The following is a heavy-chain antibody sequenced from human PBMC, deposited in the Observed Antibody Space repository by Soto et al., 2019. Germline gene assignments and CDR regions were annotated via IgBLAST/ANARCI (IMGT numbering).Heavy chain of an antibody. J-gene: IGHJ4*02. Sequence: QVQLVESGGGVVQPGRSPRLSCAASGFTFSSYAMHWVRQAPGKGLEWVAVISYDGSNKYYADSVKGRFTISRDNSKNTLYLQMNSLRAEDTAVYYCARDGKPFDYWGQGTLVTVSS. D-gene: IGHD1-26*01. CDR3: ARDGKPFDY. CDR1: GFTFSSYA. CDR2: ISYDGSNK. V-gene: IGHV3-30-3*01.